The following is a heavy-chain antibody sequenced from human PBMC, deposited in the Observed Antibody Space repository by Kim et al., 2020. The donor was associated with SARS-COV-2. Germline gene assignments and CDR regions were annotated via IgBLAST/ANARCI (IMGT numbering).Heavy chain of an antibody. CDR2: ISWDGGST. CDR1: GFTFDDYT. J-gene: IGHJ4*02. CDR3: ALSLVSDYYFDY. V-gene: IGHV3-43*01. D-gene: IGHD3-9*01. Sequence: GGSLRLSCAASGFTFDDYTMHWVRQAPGKGLEWVSLISWDGGSTYYADSVKGRFTISRDNSKNSLYLQMNSLRTEDTALYYCALSLVSDYYFDYWGQGTLVTVSS.